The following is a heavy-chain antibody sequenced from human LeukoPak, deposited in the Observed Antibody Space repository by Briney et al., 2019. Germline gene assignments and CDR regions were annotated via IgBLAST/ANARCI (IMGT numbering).Heavy chain of an antibody. CDR2: INPNSGGT. V-gene: IGHV1-2*02. D-gene: IGHD2-2*01. Sequence: GASVKVSCKASGYTFTGYYMHWVRQAPGQGLEWMGWINPNSGGTNYAQKFQGRVTMTRDTSISTAYMELSRLRSDDTAVYYCATLDIVVVPAAPDYDYWGQETLVTVSS. J-gene: IGHJ4*02. CDR3: ATLDIVVVPAAPDYDY. CDR1: GYTFTGYY.